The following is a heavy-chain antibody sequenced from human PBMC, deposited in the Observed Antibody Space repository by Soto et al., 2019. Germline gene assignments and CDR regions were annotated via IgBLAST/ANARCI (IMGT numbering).Heavy chain of an antibody. V-gene: IGHV4-30-2*01. Sequence: QLQLQESGSGLVKPSQTLSLTCAVSGGSISSGGYSWSWIRQPPGKGLGWIGYIYHSGSTYYNPSLKSRVTISVDRSKNQFSLKLSSVTAADTAVYYCARTYYYDSSGYRPGYFDYWGQGTLVTVSS. J-gene: IGHJ4*02. CDR3: ARTYYYDSSGYRPGYFDY. CDR1: GGSISSGGYS. CDR2: IYHSGST. D-gene: IGHD3-22*01.